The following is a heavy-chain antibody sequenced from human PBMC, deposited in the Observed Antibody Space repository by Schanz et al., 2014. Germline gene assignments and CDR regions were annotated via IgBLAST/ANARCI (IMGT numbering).Heavy chain of an antibody. J-gene: IGHJ2*01. CDR3: ARAGQDFEYSSLSPIWYFDL. D-gene: IGHD6-6*01. Sequence: QVQLVQSGPEVKKPGASVRLSCKASGYNFNRHDISWVRQAPGQGLEWMGWISGSDGNINFAQKFQGRVTMTTDTSTSTVYMELSRLRSDDTAVYYCARAGQDFEYSSLSPIWYFDLWGRGTLVTVSS. CDR2: ISGSDGNI. V-gene: IGHV1-18*04. CDR1: GYNFNRHD.